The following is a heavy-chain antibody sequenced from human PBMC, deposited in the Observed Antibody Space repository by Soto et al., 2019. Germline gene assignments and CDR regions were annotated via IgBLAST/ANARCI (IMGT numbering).Heavy chain of an antibody. CDR2: ISASGGNT. CDR3: AKDFYSTSYSTSSFSAFDF. J-gene: IGHJ3*01. D-gene: IGHD6-6*01. V-gene: IGHV3-23*01. CDR1: GFSFSTNA. Sequence: EVQLLESGGGLVQPGGSLRLSCAASGFSFSTNAMSWVRQAPGKGLEWVSGISASGGNTYYADSVKGLFTISRDNSKNTLYLQMNSLRAGDTAVYYCAKDFYSTSYSTSSFSAFDFWGQGTVVTVSS.